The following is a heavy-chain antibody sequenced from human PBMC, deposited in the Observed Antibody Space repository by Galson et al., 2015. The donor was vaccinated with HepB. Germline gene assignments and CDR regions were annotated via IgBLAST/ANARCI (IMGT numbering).Heavy chain of an antibody. V-gene: IGHV3-33*01. D-gene: IGHD2-8*01. CDR2: IWYDGNYK. CDR1: GFIFSNSG. Sequence: SLRLSCAASGFIFSNSGMQWVRQAPGKGLEWVAHIWYDGNYKPSANSVTVRFTISRDNAQYTLFLQMNSLSAEDTDVYYCARDSGNGGSQDWGQGTLVSVSS. J-gene: IGHJ4*02. CDR3: ARDSGNGGSQD.